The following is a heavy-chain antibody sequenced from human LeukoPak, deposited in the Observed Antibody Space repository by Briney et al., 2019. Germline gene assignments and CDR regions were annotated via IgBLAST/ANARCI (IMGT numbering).Heavy chain of an antibody. CDR1: GGSISNYC. V-gene: IGHV4-59*01. Sequence: SETLSLTYTLAGGSISNYCWSSIRQPPGKGLEWIGYIYSSGRTNFNPSLKTRVTISVETSRNHFSLNLTTVTATDTALYNCARWGSIAAARFDYWGQGTLVTVSS. CDR3: ARWGSIAAARFDY. D-gene: IGHD6-13*01. J-gene: IGHJ4*02. CDR2: IYSSGRT.